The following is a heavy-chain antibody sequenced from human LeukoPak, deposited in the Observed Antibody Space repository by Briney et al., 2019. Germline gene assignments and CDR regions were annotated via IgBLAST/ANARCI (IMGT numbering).Heavy chain of an antibody. Sequence: SVKVSCKASGGTFISYAISWVRQAPGQGLEWMGGIIPIFGTANYAQKFQGRVTITTDESTSTAYMELSSLRSEDTAVYYCGLGYSYGYYYYYMDVWGKGTTVTVSS. D-gene: IGHD5-18*01. CDR3: GLGYSYGYYYYYMDV. CDR1: GGTFISYA. V-gene: IGHV1-69*05. J-gene: IGHJ6*03. CDR2: IIPIFGTA.